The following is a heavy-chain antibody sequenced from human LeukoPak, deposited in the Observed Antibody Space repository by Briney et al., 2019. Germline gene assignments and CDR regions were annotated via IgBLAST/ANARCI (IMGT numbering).Heavy chain of an antibody. CDR2: IYSDGSRT. CDR3: VKSPGSGWPV. V-gene: IGHV3-64D*06. Sequence: PGGSLRLSCAASGFTFSSFAMHWVRQAPGKGLEYLSAIYSDGSRTYYADSVKGRFTISRDNSKNTLYFEMSSPRVEDTAVYYCVKSPGSGWPVWGQGTLLTVSS. CDR1: GFTFSSFA. J-gene: IGHJ4*02. D-gene: IGHD6-19*01.